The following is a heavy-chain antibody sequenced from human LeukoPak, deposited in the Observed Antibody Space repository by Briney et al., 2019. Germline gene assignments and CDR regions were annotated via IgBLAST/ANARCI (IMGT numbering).Heavy chain of an antibody. Sequence: ASVKVSCKASGYTFTSNYIHWVRQAPGQGLEWMGMIYPRDGSTSYAQKFQGRVTMTEDTSTDTAYMELSSLRSEDTAVYYCATDIPKWGSGWSGFDYWGQGTLVTVSS. CDR3: ATDIPKWGSGWSGFDY. V-gene: IGHV1-46*01. J-gene: IGHJ4*02. D-gene: IGHD6-19*01. CDR2: IYPRDGST. CDR1: GYTFTSNY.